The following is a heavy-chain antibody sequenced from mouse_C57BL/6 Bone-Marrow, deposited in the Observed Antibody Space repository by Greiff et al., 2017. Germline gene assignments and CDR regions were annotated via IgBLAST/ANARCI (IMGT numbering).Heavy chain of an antibody. CDR2: IRLKSDNYAT. Sequence: EVQLQQSGGGLVQPGGSMKLSCVASGFTFSNYWMNWVRQSPEKGLEWVAQIRLKSDNYATHYAESVKGRFTISRDDSKSSVYLQMSNLRAEDTGIYYCTAYYSNYWYFDYWGQGTTLTVSS. J-gene: IGHJ2*01. CDR3: TAYYSNYWYFDY. CDR1: GFTFSNYW. D-gene: IGHD2-5*01. V-gene: IGHV6-3*01.